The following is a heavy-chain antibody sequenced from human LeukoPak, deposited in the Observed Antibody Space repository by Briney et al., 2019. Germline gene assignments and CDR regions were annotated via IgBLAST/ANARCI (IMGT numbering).Heavy chain of an antibody. V-gene: IGHV4-30-4*08. CDR1: GDSISSGGYY. CDR3: ARLYYYDSSGYPPIYYFDY. D-gene: IGHD3-22*01. Sequence: SQTLSLTCTVSGDSISSGGYYWRWIRQPPGKGLEWLGYIYYSGSTYYNPSLKSQVTISVDTSKNQCSLKLSSVSAADTAVYYCARLYYYDSSGYPPIYYFDYWGQGTPVTVSS. J-gene: IGHJ4*02. CDR2: IYYSGST.